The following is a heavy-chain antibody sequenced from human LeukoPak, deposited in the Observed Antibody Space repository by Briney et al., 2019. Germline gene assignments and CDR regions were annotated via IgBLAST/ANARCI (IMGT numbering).Heavy chain of an antibody. CDR2: IYHSGST. D-gene: IGHD4-17*01. CDR3: AIDYGDYAKYFQH. CDR1: GGSISSSNW. Sequence: SGTLSLTCAVSGGSISSSNWWSWVRQPPGKGLEWIGEIYHSGSTNYNPSLKSRVTISVDKSKNQFSLKLSSVTAADTAVYYCAIDYGDYAKYFQHWGQGTLVTVSS. V-gene: IGHV4-4*02. J-gene: IGHJ1*01.